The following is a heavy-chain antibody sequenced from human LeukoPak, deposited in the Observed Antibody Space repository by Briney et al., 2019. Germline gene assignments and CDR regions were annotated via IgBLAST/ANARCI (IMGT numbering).Heavy chain of an antibody. D-gene: IGHD1-1*01. Sequence: ASVKVSCKTSRYVSTNYFIHWVRQAPGQGLEWMGIINPSDGSTSYAQNFQDRVTVTGDTSTTSVYMELSSLRSEDTAVYYCARGAFQSGTQSDAFDIWGHGTKVTVSS. CDR1: RYVSTNYF. V-gene: IGHV1-46*01. CDR2: INPSDGST. J-gene: IGHJ3*02. CDR3: ARGAFQSGTQSDAFDI.